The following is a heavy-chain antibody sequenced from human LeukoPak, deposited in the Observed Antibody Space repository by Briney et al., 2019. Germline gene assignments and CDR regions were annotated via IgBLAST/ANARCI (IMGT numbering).Heavy chain of an antibody. Sequence: PGGSLRLSCAASGFSFDDYAMHWVRQAPGKGLEWVSGISWNSGSIGYADSVKGRFTISRDNAKNSLYLQMNSLRAEDTALYYCAKADRPYQLLRLLDYWGQGTLVTVSS. D-gene: IGHD2-2*01. CDR1: GFSFDDYA. CDR2: ISWNSGSI. V-gene: IGHV3-9*01. J-gene: IGHJ4*02. CDR3: AKADRPYQLLRLLDY.